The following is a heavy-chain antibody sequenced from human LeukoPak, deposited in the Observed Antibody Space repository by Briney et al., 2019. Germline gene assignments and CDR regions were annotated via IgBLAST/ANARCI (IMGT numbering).Heavy chain of an antibody. J-gene: IGHJ4*02. V-gene: IGHV3-33*01. CDR2: IWSDGSSK. D-gene: IGHD1-26*01. CDR1: GFSFRNYG. CDR3: ARDGIYNDNPGWDIDN. Sequence: GGSLRLSCAASGFSFRNYGMHWVRQAPGKGLGWVAVIWSDGSSKYYADSVKGRFTISRDNSKNTLYLQVNSLRVEDRAVYYFARDGIYNDNPGWDIDNCGQGAQVTVS.